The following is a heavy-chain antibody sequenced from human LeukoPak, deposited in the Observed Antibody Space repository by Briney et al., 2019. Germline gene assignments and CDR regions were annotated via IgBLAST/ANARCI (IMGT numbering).Heavy chain of an antibody. Sequence: SETLSLTCTVSGDSISSYYWSWIRLPPGKGLEWIGYIFYNGSTNYDPSLKRRVTIAVDTSKNQFALKLRSVTAADTALYYCARLQVLPMHDRHFYYGLDVWGQGTTVTVSS. V-gene: IGHV4-59*01. CDR1: GDSISSYY. D-gene: IGHD2-2*01. CDR3: ARLQVLPMHDRHFYYGLDV. J-gene: IGHJ6*02. CDR2: IFYNGST.